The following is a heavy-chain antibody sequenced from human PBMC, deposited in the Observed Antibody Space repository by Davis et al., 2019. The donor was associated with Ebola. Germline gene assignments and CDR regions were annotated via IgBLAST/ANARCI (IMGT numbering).Heavy chain of an antibody. CDR3: AALPDHFDSSGSTDYFGY. V-gene: IGHV1-58*01. CDR2: IVVFSGYT. D-gene: IGHD3-22*01. Sequence: SVQVSCKASAFTFPSSTVQWVRQARPQRLEWIGWIVVFSGYTNYAQNFHERVTITRDMSTSTVYMELSSLRSEDTAVYYCAALPDHFDSSGSTDYFGYWGQGTLVNVSS. J-gene: IGHJ4*02. CDR1: AFTFPSST.